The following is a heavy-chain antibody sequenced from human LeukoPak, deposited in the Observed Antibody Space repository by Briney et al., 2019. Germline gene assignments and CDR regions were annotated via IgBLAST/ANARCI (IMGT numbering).Heavy chain of an antibody. Sequence: ASVKVSCKASGGTFSSYAISWVRQAPGQGLEWMGRIIPILGIANYAQKFQGRVTITADKSTSTAYMELSSLRSEDTAVYYCAKDGGGFRFGNLLYRQKNYYALDVWGQGTTVTVSS. J-gene: IGHJ6*02. V-gene: IGHV1-69*04. CDR1: GGTFSSYA. CDR3: AKDGGGFRFGNLLYRQKNYYALDV. D-gene: IGHD3-10*01. CDR2: IIPILGIA.